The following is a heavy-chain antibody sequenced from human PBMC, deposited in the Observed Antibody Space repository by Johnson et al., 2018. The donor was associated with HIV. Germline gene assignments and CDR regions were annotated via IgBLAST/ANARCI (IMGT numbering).Heavy chain of an antibody. V-gene: IGHV3-9*01. CDR1: GFTFDDYA. CDR2: ISWNSGSI. CDR3: AREVRYNLNQVPAFDI. Sequence: VQLVESGGGLVQPGRSLRLSCAASGFTFDDYAMHWVRQAPGKGLEWVSGISWNSGSIGYADSVMGRVTISRDNAKNSLYLQMKSLRAEDTALYYCAREVRYNLNQVPAFDIWGQGTMVTVSS. J-gene: IGHJ3*02. D-gene: IGHD1-20*01.